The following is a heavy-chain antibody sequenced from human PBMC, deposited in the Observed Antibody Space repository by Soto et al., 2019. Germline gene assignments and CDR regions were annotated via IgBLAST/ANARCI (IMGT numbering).Heavy chain of an antibody. CDR2: IIPIFGTA. Sequence: GASVKVSCKASGGTFSSYAISWLRQAPGQGLEWMGGIIPIFGTANYAQKFQGRVTITADKSTSTAYMELSSLRSEDTAVYYCAKDFGHYDILIGYPTFGSWGQGTLVTVSS. CDR3: AKDFGHYDILIGYPTFGS. D-gene: IGHD3-9*01. CDR1: GGTFSSYA. V-gene: IGHV1-69*06. J-gene: IGHJ4*02.